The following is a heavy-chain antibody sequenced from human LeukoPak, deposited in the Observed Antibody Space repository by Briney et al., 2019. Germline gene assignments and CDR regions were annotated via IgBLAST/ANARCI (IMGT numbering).Heavy chain of an antibody. D-gene: IGHD3-3*01. CDR2: IYSGGST. Sequence: GGSLRLSCAASGFTVSSNYMSWVRQAPGKGLEWVSVIYSGGSTYYADSVKGRFTISRDNSKNMLYLQMNSLRAEDTAVYYCAKEGFWSGLDYYYMDVWGKGTTVTVSS. CDR3: AKEGFWSGLDYYYMDV. CDR1: GFTVSSNY. V-gene: IGHV3-66*01. J-gene: IGHJ6*03.